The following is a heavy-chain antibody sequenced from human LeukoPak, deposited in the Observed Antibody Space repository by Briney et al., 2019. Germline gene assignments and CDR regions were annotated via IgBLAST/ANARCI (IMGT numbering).Heavy chain of an antibody. D-gene: IGHD2-8*02. CDR1: GFTFSSYA. CDR2: IFPSGGEI. CDR3: ATYRQVLLPFES. J-gene: IGHJ4*02. V-gene: IGHV3-23*01. Sequence: QTGGSLRLSCAASGFTFSSYAIHWVRQAPGKGLEWVSSIFPSGGEIHYADSVRGRFTISRDNSKSTLSLQMNSLRAEDTAIYYCATYRQVLLPFESWGQGTLVTVSS.